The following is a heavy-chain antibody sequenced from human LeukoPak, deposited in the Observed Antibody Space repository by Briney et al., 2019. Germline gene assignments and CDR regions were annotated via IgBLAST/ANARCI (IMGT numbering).Heavy chain of an antibody. CDR3: ARSSMVRGVNLSRFYFDY. V-gene: IGHV3-53*01. CDR2: IYSGGST. Sequence: GGSLRLSCAASGFTVSSNYMSWVRQAPGKGLEWVSVIYSGGSTYYADSVKGRFTISRDNSKNTLYLQMNSLRAEDTAVYYCARSSMVRGVNLSRFYFDYWGQGTLVTASS. D-gene: IGHD3-10*01. J-gene: IGHJ4*02. CDR1: GFTVSSNY.